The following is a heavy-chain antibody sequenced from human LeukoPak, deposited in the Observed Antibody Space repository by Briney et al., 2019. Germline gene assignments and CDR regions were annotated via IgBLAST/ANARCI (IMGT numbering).Heavy chain of an antibody. CDR1: GFTFSSYW. CDR2: IKQDGSEK. CDR3: ASEGRFGELPLFDY. D-gene: IGHD3-10*01. Sequence: PGGSLRLSCAASGFTFSSYWMSWVRQAPGKGLEWVANIKQDGSEKYYVDSVKGRFTISRDNAKNSLYLQMNSLRAEDTAVYYCASEGRFGELPLFDYWGQGTLVTVSS. V-gene: IGHV3-7*03. J-gene: IGHJ4*02.